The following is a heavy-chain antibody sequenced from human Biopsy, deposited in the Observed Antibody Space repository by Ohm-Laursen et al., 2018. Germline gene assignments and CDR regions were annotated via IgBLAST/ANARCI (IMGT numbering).Heavy chain of an antibody. CDR3: ARNTGWYGDLYYFDY. D-gene: IGHD6-19*01. J-gene: IGHJ4*02. Sequence: GPVKVSCKASGYSFTSYYMHWVRQAPGQGLEWMGMINPSGSTTSYPQIFQGRVTMTRDTSKSTVYMEMSRLRSEDTAVYFCARNTGWYGDLYYFDYWGQGTLVTVSS. V-gene: IGHV1-46*01. CDR1: GYSFTSYY. CDR2: INPSGSTT.